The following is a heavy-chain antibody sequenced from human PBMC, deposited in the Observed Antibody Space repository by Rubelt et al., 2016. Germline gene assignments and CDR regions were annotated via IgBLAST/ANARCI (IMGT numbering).Heavy chain of an antibody. D-gene: IGHD6-19*01. V-gene: IGHV4-34*01. CDR2: INHSGST. Sequence: QVQLQQWGAGLLKPSETLSLTCAVYGGSFSGYYWSWIRQPPGKGLEWIGEINHSGSTNYNPSLKSRVTISIDTSTSQFSLRLTAMTAADTAVYYCARQWPGAEAAFDYWGQGTLVTVSS. J-gene: IGHJ4*02. CDR3: ARQWPGAEAAFDY. CDR1: GGSFSGYY.